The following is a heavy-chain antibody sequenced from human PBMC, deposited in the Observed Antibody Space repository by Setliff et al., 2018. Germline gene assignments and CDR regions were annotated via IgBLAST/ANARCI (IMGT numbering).Heavy chain of an antibody. CDR2: IDTSSTWI. J-gene: IGHJ4*02. V-gene: IGHV3-21*01. CDR1: TFTLGTYS. CDR3: ARSETCHSTHCSPYDY. D-gene: IGHD2-2*01. Sequence: GESLKISCAASTFTLGTYSMHWVRQAPGQGLEWVSSIDTSSTWIYYADSVKGRFTISRDNAENSLYLQMNSLRAEDTAVYYCARSETCHSTHCSPYDYWGQGTPVTVSS.